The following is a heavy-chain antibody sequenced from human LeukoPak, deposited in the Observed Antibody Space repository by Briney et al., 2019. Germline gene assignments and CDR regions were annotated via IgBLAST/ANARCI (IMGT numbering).Heavy chain of an antibody. J-gene: IGHJ3*02. V-gene: IGHV3-30*18. CDR3: AKDQIQLWLESAFDI. CDR2: ISYDGSNK. D-gene: IGHD5-18*01. Sequence: GGSLRLSCAASGFTFSSHGMHWVRQAPGKGLEWVAVISYDGSNKYYADSVKRRFTISRDNSKNTLYLQMNSLRAEDTAVYYCAKDQIQLWLESAFDIWGQGTMVTVSS. CDR1: GFTFSSHG.